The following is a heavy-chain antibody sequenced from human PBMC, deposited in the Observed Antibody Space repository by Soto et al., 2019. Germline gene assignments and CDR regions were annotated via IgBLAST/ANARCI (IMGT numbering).Heavy chain of an antibody. D-gene: IGHD3-9*01. CDR3: ARARQYYDCELDP. J-gene: IGHJ5*02. Sequence: SETLSLTCAVSGGSISSGGYSWSWIRQPPGKGLEWIAYIYHSGSTYYNPSLKSRLTISLDTSENQFSLELTSVTAADTAIYYCARARQYYDCELDPWGQGTLVTVSS. V-gene: IGHV4-30-2*05. CDR2: IYHSGST. CDR1: GGSISSGGYS.